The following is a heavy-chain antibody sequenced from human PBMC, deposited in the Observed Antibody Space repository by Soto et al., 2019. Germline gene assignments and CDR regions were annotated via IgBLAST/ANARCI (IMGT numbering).Heavy chain of an antibody. CDR3: ARERRRFLEWLSASDYYYMDV. Sequence: QVQMQESGPGLVKASETLSLTCTVSGGSISSYYWSWIRQPPGKGLEWIGYIYYSGSTNYNPSLKSRVTISVDTSKNQFSLKLSSVTAADTAVYYCARERRRFLEWLSASDYYYMDVWGKGTTVTVSS. V-gene: IGHV4-59*01. J-gene: IGHJ6*03. CDR2: IYYSGST. CDR1: GGSISSYY. D-gene: IGHD3-3*01.